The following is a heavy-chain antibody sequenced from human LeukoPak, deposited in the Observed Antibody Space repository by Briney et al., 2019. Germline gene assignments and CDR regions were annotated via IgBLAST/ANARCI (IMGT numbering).Heavy chain of an antibody. CDR2: ISAYNGNT. V-gene: IGHV1-18*01. CDR1: GYTFTSYG. J-gene: IGHJ4*02. Sequence: ASVKVSCKASGYTFTSYGISWVRQAPGQGLEWMGWISAYNGNTNYAQKLQGRVTMTTDTSTSTAYMELRSLRSDDTAVYYCARGSTLRYFDWSPKSDFDYWGQGTLVTVSS. D-gene: IGHD3-9*01. CDR3: ARGSTLRYFDWSPKSDFDY.